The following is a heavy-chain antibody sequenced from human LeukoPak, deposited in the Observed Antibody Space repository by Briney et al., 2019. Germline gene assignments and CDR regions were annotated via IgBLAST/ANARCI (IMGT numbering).Heavy chain of an antibody. V-gene: IGHV4-4*08. Sequence: PSETLSLTSTVSGGSVTGDSWNWIRQTPGKGLEWSGYIYNTGSSNYNPALKNRVTMSLDKSKNQLSLKLTAVTAADTAVYYCARLRKLNLIQGVFWYFDLWGRGTLVTVSS. CDR1: GGSVTGDS. J-gene: IGHJ2*01. CDR3: ARLRKLNLIQGVFWYFDL. CDR2: IYNTGSS. D-gene: IGHD3-10*01.